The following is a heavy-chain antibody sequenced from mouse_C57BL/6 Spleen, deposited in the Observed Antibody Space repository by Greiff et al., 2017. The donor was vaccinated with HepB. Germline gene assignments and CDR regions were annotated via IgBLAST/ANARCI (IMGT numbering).Heavy chain of an antibody. D-gene: IGHD1-1*01. CDR1: GYTFTDYN. CDR2: INPNNGGT. J-gene: IGHJ3*01. CDR3: ARSGGSSYLAWFAY. V-gene: IGHV1-18*01. Sequence: EVMLQQSGPELVKPGASVKIPCKASGYTFTDYNMDWVKQSHGKSLEWIGDINPNNGGTIYNQKFKGKATLTVDKSSSTAYMELRSLTSEDTAVYYCARSGGSSYLAWFAYWGQGTLVTVSA.